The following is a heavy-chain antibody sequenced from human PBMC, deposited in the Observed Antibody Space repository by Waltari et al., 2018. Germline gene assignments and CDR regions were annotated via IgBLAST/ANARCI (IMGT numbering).Heavy chain of an antibody. CDR1: GDSINSRDYY. D-gene: IGHD7-27*01. CDR2: IYSDGIT. CDR3: ARGELGLRRFDY. Sequence: GLVQPSQTLSLICSVSGDSINSRDYYWTWIRQPAGKGLEWIGYIYSDGITNYNPSLIGRLTMALDTSKTQFSLKLSFMTAADTAVYYCARGELGLRRFDYWGRGALVTVSS. J-gene: IGHJ4*02. V-gene: IGHV4-61*09.